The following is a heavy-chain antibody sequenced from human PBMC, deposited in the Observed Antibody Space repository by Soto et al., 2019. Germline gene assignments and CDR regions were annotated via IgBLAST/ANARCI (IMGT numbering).Heavy chain of an antibody. Sequence: SETLSLTCSVSRAFINSGGFYYSWIRQPPGKGLEWLGYIFHSGSTLYNPSLRGRLTLSADTSRNQLSLYLTSVTAADTAVYYCVRGGTAGHWFAPWGQGILVTVSS. V-gene: IGHV4-31*03. CDR3: VRGGTAGHWFAP. CDR2: IFHSGST. D-gene: IGHD2-15*01. J-gene: IGHJ5*02. CDR1: RAFINSGGFY.